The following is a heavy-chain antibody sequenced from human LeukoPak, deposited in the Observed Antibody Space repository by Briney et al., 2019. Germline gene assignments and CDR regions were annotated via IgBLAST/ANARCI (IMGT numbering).Heavy chain of an antibody. CDR1: GYSISSGYY. CDR3: ARGQSVVGYYDILTGYQAIGLALDY. CDR2: IYHSGST. V-gene: IGHV4-38-2*02. D-gene: IGHD3-9*01. Sequence: PSETLSLTCTVSGYSISSGYYWGWIRQPPGKGLEWIGSIYHSGSTYYNPSLKSRVTISVDTSKNQFSLKLSSVTAADTAVYYCARGQSVVGYYDILTGYQAIGLALDYWGQGTLVTVSS. J-gene: IGHJ4*02.